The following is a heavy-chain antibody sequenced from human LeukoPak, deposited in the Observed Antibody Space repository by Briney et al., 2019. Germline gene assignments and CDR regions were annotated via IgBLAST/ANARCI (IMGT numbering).Heavy chain of an antibody. Sequence: GGSLRLSCAASGFTFSSYGMHWVRQAPGKGLEWVAVISYDGSNKYYADSVKGRFTISRDNPKNTLYLQMNSLRAEDTAVYYCANRGDYWGQGTLVTVSS. CDR1: GFTFSSYG. CDR2: ISYDGSNK. J-gene: IGHJ4*02. V-gene: IGHV3-30*18. CDR3: ANRGDY.